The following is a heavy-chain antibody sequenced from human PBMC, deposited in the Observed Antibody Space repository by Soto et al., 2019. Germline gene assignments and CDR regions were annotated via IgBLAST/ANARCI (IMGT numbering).Heavy chain of an antibody. V-gene: IGHV4-59*08. CDR1: GDSIRNSF. CDR2: VFSRGNA. Sequence: QVQLQESGPGLVKPSETLSLTCSVSGDSIRNSFWTWIRQSPGKGLEWIGYVFSRGNAKYNPSLRSRVTISLDTSQNQFSLRLKSMTAADTAVYYCARLRGGNIFDPWGQGILVTVSS. CDR3: ARLRGGNIFDP. J-gene: IGHJ5*02. D-gene: IGHD6-25*01.